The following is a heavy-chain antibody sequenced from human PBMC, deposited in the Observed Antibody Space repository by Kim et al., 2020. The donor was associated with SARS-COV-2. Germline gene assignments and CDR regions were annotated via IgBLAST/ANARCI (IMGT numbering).Heavy chain of an antibody. CDR1: GGSISSSNW. D-gene: IGHD1-1*01. Sequence: SETLSLTCAVSGGSISSSNWWSWVRQPPGKGLEWIGEIYHSGSTNYNPSLKSRVTISIDKSKNQFSLNLSSVSAADTALYCCARLTAERGYWYFDLWGRGTLVTVSS. J-gene: IGHJ2*01. CDR3: ARLTAERGYWYFDL. CDR2: IYHSGST. V-gene: IGHV4-4*01.